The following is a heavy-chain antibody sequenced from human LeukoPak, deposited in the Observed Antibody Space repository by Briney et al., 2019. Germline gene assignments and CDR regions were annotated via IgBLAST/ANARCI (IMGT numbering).Heavy chain of an antibody. CDR3: ARSLPARIAAAGNFIDY. CDR2: INHSGST. CDR1: GGSFSGYY. J-gene: IGHJ4*02. V-gene: IGHV4-34*01. Sequence: SETLSLTCAVYGGSFSGYYWSWIRQPPGKGLGWIGEINHSGSTNYNPSLKSRVTISVDTSKNQFSLKLSSVTAADTAVYYCARSLPARIAAAGNFIDYWGQGTLVTVSS. D-gene: IGHD6-13*01.